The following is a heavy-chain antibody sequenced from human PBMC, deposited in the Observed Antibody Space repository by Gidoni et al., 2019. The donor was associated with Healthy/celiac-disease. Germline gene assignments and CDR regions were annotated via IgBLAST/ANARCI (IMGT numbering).Heavy chain of an antibody. J-gene: IGHJ4*02. CDR3: ARDPCVDCSSTSCYCELDY. CDR2: ISSSSSYI. V-gene: IGHV3-21*01. D-gene: IGHD2-2*01. CDR1: GFPFSSHS. Sequence: VQLVASGGGLVKPGGSLRLSCAASGFPFSSHSTHWVRQAPGKGLEWVSSISSSSSYIYYADSVKGRFTISRDNAKNSLYLQMNSLRAEDTAVYYCARDPCVDCSSTSCYCELDYWGQGTLVTVSS.